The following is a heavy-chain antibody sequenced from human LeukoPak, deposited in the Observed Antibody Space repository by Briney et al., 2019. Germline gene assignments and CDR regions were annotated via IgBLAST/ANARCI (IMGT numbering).Heavy chain of an antibody. V-gene: IGHV3-11*01. Sequence: GGSLRLSCAASGFTFSDYYMSWIRQAPGKGLEWVSYISSSGSTIYYADSVKGRFTISRDNAKNSLYLQMNSLRAEDTAVYYCARDHAPTYYYGSGSAKDAFDIWGQGTMVTVPS. J-gene: IGHJ3*02. CDR2: ISSSGSTI. D-gene: IGHD3-10*01. CDR1: GFTFSDYY. CDR3: ARDHAPTYYYGSGSAKDAFDI.